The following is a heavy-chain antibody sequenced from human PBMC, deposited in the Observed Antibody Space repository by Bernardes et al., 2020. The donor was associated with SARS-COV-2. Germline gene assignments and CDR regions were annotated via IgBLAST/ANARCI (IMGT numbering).Heavy chain of an antibody. CDR2: IYYSGST. V-gene: IGHV4-59*01. J-gene: IGHJ5*02. D-gene: IGHD3-10*01. CDR3: ARVDYMSWFDP. Sequence: SETLSLTCTVSGGSISSYYWSWIRQPPGKGLEWIGYIYYSGSTNYNPSLKSRVTISVDTSKNQFSLKLSSVTAADTAVYYCARVDYMSWFDPWGQGTLVTVSS. CDR1: GGSISSYY.